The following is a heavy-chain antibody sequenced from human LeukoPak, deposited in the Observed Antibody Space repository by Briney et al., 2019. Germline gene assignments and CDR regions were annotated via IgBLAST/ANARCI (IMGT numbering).Heavy chain of an antibody. V-gene: IGHV4-4*07. D-gene: IGHD3-3*01. CDR3: ARSVYYPYDAFDI. J-gene: IGHJ3*02. Sequence: SETLSLTCTVSGASISSYHWSWIRQPAGKGLESIGRIYTSGSTNYSPSLKSRVTMSVDTSKNQFSLKLSSVTAADTAVYYCARSVYYPYDAFDIWGQGTMVTVSS. CDR1: GASISSYH. CDR2: IYTSGST.